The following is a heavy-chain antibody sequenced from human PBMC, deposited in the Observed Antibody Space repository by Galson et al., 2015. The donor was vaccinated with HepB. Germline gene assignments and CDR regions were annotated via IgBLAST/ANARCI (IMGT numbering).Heavy chain of an antibody. D-gene: IGHD1/OR15-1a*01. CDR1: GYTFTSHG. CDR2: ISGYNDNP. J-gene: IGHJ3*02. V-gene: IGHV1-18*01. Sequence: SVKVSCKASGYTFTSHGISWVRQAPGQGLEWMGWISGYNDNPKYAQKIQGRVTLTTEPLTSTAYMELRSLRSDDTAVYYCARNNSGKDGFHIWGQGTMLIVSS. CDR3: ARNNSGKDGFHI.